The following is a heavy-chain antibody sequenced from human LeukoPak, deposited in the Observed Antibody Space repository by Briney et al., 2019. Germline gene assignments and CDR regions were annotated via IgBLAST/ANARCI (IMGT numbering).Heavy chain of an antibody. D-gene: IGHD2/OR15-2a*01. Sequence: ASVKVSCKASGYTFTSYGLSWVRQAPGQGVAWMGWISAYNGNTNYAQKLQGRVTMTTDTSTSTAYMELRNLRSDDTAVYYCARGGYVTTWWFDPWGQGTLVTVSS. V-gene: IGHV1-18*01. CDR1: GYTFTSYG. CDR3: ARGGYVTTWWFDP. J-gene: IGHJ5*02. CDR2: ISAYNGNT.